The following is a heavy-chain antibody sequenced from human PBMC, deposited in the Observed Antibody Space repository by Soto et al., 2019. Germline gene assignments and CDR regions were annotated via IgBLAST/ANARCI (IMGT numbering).Heavy chain of an antibody. V-gene: IGHV3-23*01. CDR1: GFTFSSYA. CDR3: AKSGFSSTSCYRKSDFDY. Sequence: PGGSLRLSCAASGFTFSSYAMSWVRQAPGKGLEWVSAISGSGGSTYYADSVKGRFTISRDNSKNTLYLQMNSLRAEDTAVYYCAKSGFSSTSCYRKSDFDYWGQGTLVTVSS. J-gene: IGHJ4*02. CDR2: ISGSGGST. D-gene: IGHD2-2*02.